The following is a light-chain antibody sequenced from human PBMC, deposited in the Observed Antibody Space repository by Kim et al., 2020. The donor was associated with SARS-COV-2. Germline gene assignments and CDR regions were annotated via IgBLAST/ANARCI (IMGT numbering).Light chain of an antibody. CDR1: TGAVTSGHY. J-gene: IGLJ3*02. CDR2: DTT. Sequence: QAVVTQEPSLTVSPGGTVTLTCGSSTGAVTSGHYPYWFQQRPGQAPRTLIFDTTNKHSWTPARFSGSLLGGKAALTLSGAQPEDEAEYYCLLTYYGARVFGGGTQLTVL. CDR3: LLTYYGARV. V-gene: IGLV7-46*01.